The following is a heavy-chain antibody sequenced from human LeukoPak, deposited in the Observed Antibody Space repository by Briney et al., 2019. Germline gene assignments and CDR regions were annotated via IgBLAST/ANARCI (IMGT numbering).Heavy chain of an antibody. J-gene: IGHJ4*02. CDR2: VDNDGRST. CDR1: GFTLSSYW. Sequence: GGSLRLSCAASGFTLSSYWMHWVRRAPGKGLVWVSRVDNDGRSTNYADSVKGRFTISRDNSENTLYLQMNSLRAEDTAVYYCARNIYGYSSSYYFDYWGQGTLVTVSS. D-gene: IGHD6-13*01. CDR3: ARNIYGYSSSYYFDY. V-gene: IGHV3-74*01.